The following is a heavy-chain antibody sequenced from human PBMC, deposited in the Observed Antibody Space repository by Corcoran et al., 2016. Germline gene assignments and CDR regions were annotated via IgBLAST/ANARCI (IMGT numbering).Heavy chain of an antibody. D-gene: IGHD3-22*01. Sequence: QVQLVESGGGVVQPGRSLRLSCAASGFTFSSYGMHWVRQAPGKGLEWVAVISYDGSNKYYADSVKGRFTISRDNSKNTLYLQMNSLRAEDTAVYYCAKDQRYYDSSGYYRGESGNFDYWGQGTLVTVSS. CDR2: ISYDGSNK. V-gene: IGHV3-30*18. CDR1: GFTFSSYG. J-gene: IGHJ4*02. CDR3: AKDQRYYDSSGYYRGESGNFDY.